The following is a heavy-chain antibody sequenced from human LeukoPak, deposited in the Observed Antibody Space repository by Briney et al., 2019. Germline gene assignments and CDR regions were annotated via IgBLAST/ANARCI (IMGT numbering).Heavy chain of an antibody. V-gene: IGHV4-59*08. J-gene: IGHJ2*01. D-gene: IGHD2-2*01. Sequence: SETLSLTCTVSGGSISSYYWSWIRQPPGKGLEWIGYIYYSGSTNYNPSLKSRVTISVDTSKNQFSLKLSSVTAADTAVYYCVRHRPAEGYCSSTSCYAGAYWYFDLWGRGTLVTVSS. CDR2: IYYSGST. CDR3: VRHRPAEGYCSSTSCYAGAYWYFDL. CDR1: GGSISSYY.